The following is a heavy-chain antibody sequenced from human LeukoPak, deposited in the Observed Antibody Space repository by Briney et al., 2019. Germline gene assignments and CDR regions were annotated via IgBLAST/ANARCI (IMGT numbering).Heavy chain of an antibody. CDR1: GSTFNSYV. D-gene: IGHD3-22*01. CDR2: IHTYNGHT. J-gene: IGHJ5*02. CDR3: AREQYYDSKGWFDP. Sequence: ASVKVSCNSSGSTFNSYVITGGRQSPGQGLKWWGWIHTYNGHTNYTQKLQGRLTMTTDTSTSTAYMELRRLRSDDTAVYYCAREQYYDSKGWFDPWGLGTLVTVSS. V-gene: IGHV1-18*01.